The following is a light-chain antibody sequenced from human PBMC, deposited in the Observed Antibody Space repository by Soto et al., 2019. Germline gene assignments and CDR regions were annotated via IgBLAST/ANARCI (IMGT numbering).Light chain of an antibody. CDR1: QSINNN. CDR2: RTS. J-gene: IGKJ4*01. CDR3: QQYNNWLRAT. V-gene: IGKV3-15*01. Sequence: ETVMTQSPATLSVSPGERATLSCRASQSINNNLAWYQQEPGQAPRLIMFRTSTRATGVPARFSGSGSETDFNLTISSLQSEDFAVYYCQQYNNWLRATFGGGTKVDIK.